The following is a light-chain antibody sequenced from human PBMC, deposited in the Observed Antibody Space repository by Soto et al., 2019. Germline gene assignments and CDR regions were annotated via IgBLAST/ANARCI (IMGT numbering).Light chain of an antibody. CDR2: DAS. J-gene: IGKJ2*02. CDR3: QQYNNYSPCT. V-gene: IGKV1-5*01. CDR1: QSISSY. Sequence: DIQMTQSPSTLSASVGDRVTITCRASQSISSYLAWYQQKPGKAPKLLIYDASILANGVPSRFSGSGSGTEFTLTISSLQPDDFAAYYCQQYNNYSPCTFGQGTKLEVK.